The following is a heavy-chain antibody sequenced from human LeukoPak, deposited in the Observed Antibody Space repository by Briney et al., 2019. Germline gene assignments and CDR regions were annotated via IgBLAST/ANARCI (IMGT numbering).Heavy chain of an antibody. D-gene: IGHD3-16*02. CDR1: DGSISSYY. J-gene: IGHJ4*02. CDR3: ARARMGVITYLDY. CDR2: IYYSGST. V-gene: IGHV4-59*01. Sequence: PSETLSLTCTFSDGSISSYYWSWIRQPPGKGLEWIGYIYYSGSTNYNPSLKSRVTMSLDTSKNQFSLKLRSVTAADTAVYYCARARMGVITYLDYWGQGTLVTVSS.